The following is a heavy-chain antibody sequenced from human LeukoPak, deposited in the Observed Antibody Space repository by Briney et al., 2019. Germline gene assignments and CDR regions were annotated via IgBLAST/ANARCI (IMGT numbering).Heavy chain of an antibody. CDR2: ISGGGVTT. Sequence: PGGSLRLSCVGSGFTSIAYALTWARQAPGKGLEWVSGISGGGVTTYYADSVKGRFTISRDNSKNTLYLQMNSLRAEDTAVYYCAREVVGATGFDYWGQGTLVTVSS. CDR1: GFTSIAYA. J-gene: IGHJ4*02. V-gene: IGHV3-23*01. D-gene: IGHD1-26*01. CDR3: AREVVGATGFDY.